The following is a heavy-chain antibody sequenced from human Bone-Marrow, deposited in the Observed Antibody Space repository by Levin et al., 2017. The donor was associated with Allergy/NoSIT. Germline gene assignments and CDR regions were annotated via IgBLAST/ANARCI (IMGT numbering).Heavy chain of an antibody. CDR1: GFTVSGNY. CDR3: ARDYPSHSTSWSYYYNGLDV. V-gene: IGHV3-53*01. D-gene: IGHD6-13*01. CDR2: LRSGGKT. J-gene: IGHJ6*02. Sequence: GGSVRLSCAVSGFTVSGNYMSWVRQAPGKGLEWVSILRSGGKTYYADSVKGRFTISSDHSKNTLYLQMNSLRVEDTAVYYCARDYPSHSTSWSYYYNGLDVWGQGTTVTVSS.